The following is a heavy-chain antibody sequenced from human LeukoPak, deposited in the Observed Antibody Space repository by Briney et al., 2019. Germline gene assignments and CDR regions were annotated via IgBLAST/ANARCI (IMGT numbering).Heavy chain of an antibody. CDR1: GGSLINYY. D-gene: IGHD2/OR15-2a*01. Sequence: SETLSRTCAVYGGSLINYYWSWIRQSPGKGLEWIGDIDHSGGTSYNPALRSRVTMSIEPSRNQFYLKINSVTASDTAVYYCAMVLWQSARPGPWDQGSLVTVSS. J-gene: IGHJ5*02. CDR3: AMVLWQSARPGP. CDR2: IDHSGGT. V-gene: IGHV4-34*01.